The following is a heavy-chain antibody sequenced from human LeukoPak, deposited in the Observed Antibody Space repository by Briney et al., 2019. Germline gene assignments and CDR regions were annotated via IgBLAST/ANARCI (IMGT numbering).Heavy chain of an antibody. Sequence: SETLSLTCTVSGGSISSSSYYWGWIRQPPGKGLEWIGSIYYSENTYYNPSLKSRVTISVNTSKNQFSLKLSSVTATDTAVYYCARQRRVDLIHYFDYWGQGTLVTVSS. D-gene: IGHD5-24*01. CDR3: ARQRRVDLIHYFDY. J-gene: IGHJ4*02. CDR2: IYYSENT. CDR1: GGSISSSSYY. V-gene: IGHV4-39*01.